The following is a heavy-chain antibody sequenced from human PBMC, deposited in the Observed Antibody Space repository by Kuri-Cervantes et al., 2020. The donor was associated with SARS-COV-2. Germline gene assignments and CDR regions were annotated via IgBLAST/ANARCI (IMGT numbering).Heavy chain of an antibody. J-gene: IGHJ6*02. CDR3: AREGVVGATTYYYYGMDV. CDR2: IWYDGSNK. D-gene: IGHD1-26*01. Sequence: GESLKISCAASGFTFSSYGMHWVRQAPGKGLEWVAVIWYDGSNKYYADSVKGRFTISRDNSKNTPYLQMNSLRAEDTAVYYCAREGVVGATTYYYYGMDVWGQGTTVTVSS. V-gene: IGHV3-33*01. CDR1: GFTFSSYG.